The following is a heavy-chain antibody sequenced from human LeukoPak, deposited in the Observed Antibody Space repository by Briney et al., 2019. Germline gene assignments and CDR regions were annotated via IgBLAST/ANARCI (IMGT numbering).Heavy chain of an antibody. Sequence: PGGSLRLSCVGSGFTFSSYTMHWVRQAPGKGLEWVAVISYEGSNKYYTDSVKGRFTISRDNSKNTLNLQMHSLRAEDTAVYYCARDGGYDPWGLDYNYHMDVWGKGTTVTVSS. D-gene: IGHD5-12*01. J-gene: IGHJ6*03. V-gene: IGHV3-30*04. CDR1: GFTFSSYT. CDR3: ARDGGYDPWGLDYNYHMDV. CDR2: ISYEGSNK.